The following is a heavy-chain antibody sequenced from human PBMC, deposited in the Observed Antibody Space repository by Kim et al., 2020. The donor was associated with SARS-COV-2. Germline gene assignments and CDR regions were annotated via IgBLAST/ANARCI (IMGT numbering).Heavy chain of an antibody. CDR3: ARLRDGYNYYFDY. D-gene: IGHD1-1*01. Sequence: NYNPARKSRVTISLDTSKKQVSLKLNSVTAADTAVYYCARLRDGYNYYFDYWGQGTLVTVSS. V-gene: IGHV4-59*08. J-gene: IGHJ4*02.